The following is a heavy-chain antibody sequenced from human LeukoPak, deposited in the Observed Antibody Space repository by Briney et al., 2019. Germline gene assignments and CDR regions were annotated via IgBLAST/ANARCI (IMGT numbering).Heavy chain of an antibody. Sequence: PGGSLRLSCAASGFTFSSYAMSWVRQAPGKGLEWVSAIGGSDGTTYYADSVKGRFTISRDNSRDTLYLQMNSLTVEDAAVYYCAKGVTGWPYYFDSWGQGTLVTVSS. D-gene: IGHD6-19*01. V-gene: IGHV3-23*01. J-gene: IGHJ4*02. CDR2: IGGSDGTT. CDR3: AKGVTGWPYYFDS. CDR1: GFTFSSYA.